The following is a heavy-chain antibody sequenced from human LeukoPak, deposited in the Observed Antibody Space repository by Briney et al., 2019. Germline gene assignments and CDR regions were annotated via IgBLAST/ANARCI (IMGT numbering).Heavy chain of an antibody. V-gene: IGHV1-69*06. J-gene: IGHJ4*02. CDR3: ARANFLYCSSSTCLFDY. CDR1: GRTFSTYA. CDR2: IIPIFGTA. D-gene: IGHD2-2*01. Sequence: ASVKVSCKASGRTFSTYAISWVRQAPGQGLEWMGGIIPIFGTANYAQTFQGRVTSTADKSASTAYMELSSLRSEDTAVYYCARANFLYCSSSTCLFDYWGQGTLVTVSS.